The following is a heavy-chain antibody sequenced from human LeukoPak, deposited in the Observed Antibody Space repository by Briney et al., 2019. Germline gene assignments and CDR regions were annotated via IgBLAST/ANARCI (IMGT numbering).Heavy chain of an antibody. CDR2: IKHSESA. CDR3: VRGSTGAYGP. J-gene: IGHJ5*02. V-gene: IGHV4-61*08. Sequence: SETLSLTCTVSGGSISSGGYYWSWIRQSPGKGLEWIGYIKHSESANYNPSLKSRVTISVDTSRNQFSLKLSSVTAADTAVYYCVRGSTGAYGPWGQGTLVTVSS. D-gene: IGHD7-27*01. CDR1: GGSISSGGYY.